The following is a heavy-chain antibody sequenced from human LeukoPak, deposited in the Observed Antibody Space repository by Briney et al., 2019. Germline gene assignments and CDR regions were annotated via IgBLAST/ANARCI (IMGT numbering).Heavy chain of an antibody. CDR2: VTGSSSFI. V-gene: IGHV3-21*01. CDR1: GFTFSSYS. J-gene: IGHJ5*02. Sequence: GGPLRLSCAASGFTFSSYSMNWVRQAPGKGLEWVSSVTGSSSFIYYADSVKGRFTSSRDNAKNSLYLQMNSLRVDDMAVYYCARGGNWFDPWGQGTLVTVSS. CDR3: ARGGNWFDP.